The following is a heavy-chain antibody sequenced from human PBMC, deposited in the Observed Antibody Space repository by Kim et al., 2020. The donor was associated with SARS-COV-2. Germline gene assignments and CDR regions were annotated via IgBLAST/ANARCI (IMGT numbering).Heavy chain of an antibody. J-gene: IGHJ4*02. V-gene: IGHV3-74*01. D-gene: IGHD6-19*01. CDR2: INSDGSSI. Sequence: GGSLRLSCAASGLTFSGYWMHWVRQAPGKGLVWVSRINSDGSSISYADSVKGRFTISRDNAKNTLYLQMNRLRADDTAVDYCARGPYSSGWRDFDYWGQG. CDR3: ARGPYSSGWRDFDY. CDR1: GLTFSGYW.